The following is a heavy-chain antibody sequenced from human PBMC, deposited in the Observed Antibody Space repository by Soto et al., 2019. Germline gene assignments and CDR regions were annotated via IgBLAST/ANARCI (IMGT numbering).Heavy chain of an antibody. CDR1: GGSISSGGYY. Sequence: SETLSLTCTASGGSISSGGYYWSWIRQHPGKGLEWIGYIYYSGSTYYNPSLKSRVTISVDTSKNQFSLKLSSVTAADTAVYYCARDCSGGSCYGHDAFDIWGQGTMVTVSS. V-gene: IGHV4-31*03. J-gene: IGHJ3*02. D-gene: IGHD2-15*01. CDR3: ARDCSGGSCYGHDAFDI. CDR2: IYYSGST.